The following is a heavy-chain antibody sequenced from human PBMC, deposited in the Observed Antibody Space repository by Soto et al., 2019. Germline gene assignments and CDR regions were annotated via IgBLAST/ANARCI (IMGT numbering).Heavy chain of an antibody. CDR3: ARAMYGSGSFFLYGFDP. CDR2: INHSGST. J-gene: IGHJ5*02. D-gene: IGHD3-10*01. Sequence: QVQLQQWSAGLLKPSETLSLTCAVYGGSFSGYYWSWIRQPPGKGLEWIGEINHSGSTNYNPSLKSRVTISVDTSKNQFSLKLSSVTAADTAVYYCARAMYGSGSFFLYGFDPWGQGTLVTVSS. V-gene: IGHV4-34*01. CDR1: GGSFSGYY.